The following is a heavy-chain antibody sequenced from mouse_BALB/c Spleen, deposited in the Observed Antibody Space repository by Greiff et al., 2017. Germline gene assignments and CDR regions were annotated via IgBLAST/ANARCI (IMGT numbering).Heavy chain of an antibody. CDR3: ARRGLYYAMDY. CDR2: INPSNGRT. CDR1: GYTFTSYW. Sequence: VQLQQSGAELVKPGASVKLSCKASGYTFTSYWMHWVKQRPGQGLEWIGEINPSNGRTNYNEKFKSKATLTVDKSSSTAYMQLSSLTSEDSAVYYCARRGLYYAMDYWGQGTSVTVSS. J-gene: IGHJ4*01. D-gene: IGHD2-13*01. V-gene: IGHV1S81*02.